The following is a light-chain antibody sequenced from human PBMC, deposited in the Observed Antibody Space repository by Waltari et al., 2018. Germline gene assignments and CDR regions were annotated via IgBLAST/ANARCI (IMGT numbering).Light chain of an antibody. CDR1: NYNIGNNY. CDR2: RNN. Sequence: QSVLSQPPSASGTPGQRVTISCSGTNYNIGNNYVYWYHQLPGTAPKPLIYRNNQRPSWVPDRFSGSKSGTSASLAISGLRSEDEAHYYCASWDGSLGGVIFGGGTKLTVL. V-gene: IGLV1-47*01. J-gene: IGLJ2*01. CDR3: ASWDGSLGGVI.